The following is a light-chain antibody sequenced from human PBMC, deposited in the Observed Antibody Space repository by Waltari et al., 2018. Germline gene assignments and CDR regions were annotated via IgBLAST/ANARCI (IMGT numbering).Light chain of an antibody. CDR2: GSL. Sequence: EIVLTQSPGALSLSPGESVTLSCRASQRVDRNYLAWYQQKPGQAPRLVIYGSLSRATGVPDRFSGSGSGTDFTFTINRLEPEDFGVYYCQQYSSSPLTFGPGTTVDIK. CDR3: QQYSSSPLT. CDR1: QRVDRNY. J-gene: IGKJ3*01. V-gene: IGKV3-20*01.